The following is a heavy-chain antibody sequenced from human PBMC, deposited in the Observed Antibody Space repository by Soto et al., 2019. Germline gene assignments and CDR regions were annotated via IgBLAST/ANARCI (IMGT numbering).Heavy chain of an antibody. J-gene: IGHJ6*02. V-gene: IGHV1-2*02. CDR1: GYTFSDYF. Sequence: SVKVSCKDSGYTFSDYFIQWLLQAPGQGLEWVAWINPKTAATNYAKKFQDRVTVTSDTSFSTAYLELTRLRPDDTALYYCARIKWGLDYYSGMDVWGQGTAVTVSS. D-gene: IGHD1-26*01. CDR3: ARIKWGLDYYSGMDV. CDR2: INPKTAAT.